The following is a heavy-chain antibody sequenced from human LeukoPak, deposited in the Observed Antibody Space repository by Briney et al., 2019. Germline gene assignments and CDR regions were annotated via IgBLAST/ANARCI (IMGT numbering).Heavy chain of an antibody. D-gene: IGHD3-22*01. J-gene: IGHJ3*02. CDR3: ARDPHYYDSSGSGDAFDI. V-gene: IGHV3-53*01. Sequence: PGGSLRLSCAASGFTVSSNYMSWVRQAPGKGLEGVSVFYSGGSTYYADSVKGRFTISRDNSKNTLYLQMNSLRAEDTAVYYCARDPHYYDSSGSGDAFDIWGQGTMVTVSS. CDR1: GFTVSSNY. CDR2: FYSGGST.